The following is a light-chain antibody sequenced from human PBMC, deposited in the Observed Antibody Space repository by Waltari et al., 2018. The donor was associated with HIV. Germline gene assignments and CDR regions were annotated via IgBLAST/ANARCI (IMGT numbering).Light chain of an antibody. CDR3: QYYESSLGGVV. V-gene: IGLV1-40*01. CDR2: GNS. J-gene: IGLJ2*01. Sequence: QSVLTQPPSVSGAPGQRVTISCTGSSSNIGAGYDVHWYQQLPGTAPKLLIYGNSNRAPGVPERISGPKSGTAGLLGNNGVQAEDGAEYYWQYYESSLGGVVFGGGTKLTVL. CDR1: SSNIGAGYD.